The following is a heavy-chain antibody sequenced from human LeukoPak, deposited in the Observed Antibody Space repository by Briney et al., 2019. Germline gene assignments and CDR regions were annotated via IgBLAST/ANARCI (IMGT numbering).Heavy chain of an antibody. V-gene: IGHV3-48*01. D-gene: IGHD3-22*01. CDR1: AFAFSSYN. J-gene: IGHJ1*01. Sequence: GGSLRLSCAASAFAFSSYNMNWVRQAPGKGLEWVSFISSSSISTIYYADSVKGRFTISRDNSKNTLYLQMNSLRAEDTAVYYCARAHYYDSSGYYRAEYFQHWGQGTLVTVSS. CDR3: ARAHYYDSSGYYRAEYFQH. CDR2: ISSSSISTI.